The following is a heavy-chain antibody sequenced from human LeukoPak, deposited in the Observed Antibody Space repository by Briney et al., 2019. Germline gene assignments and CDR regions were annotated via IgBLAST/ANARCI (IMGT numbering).Heavy chain of an antibody. CDR3: ASTGYYGVAEYFQH. D-gene: IGHD3-10*01. CDR2: IYTSGST. CDR1: GGSISSGSYY. V-gene: IGHV4-61*02. J-gene: IGHJ1*01. Sequence: ASETLSLTCTVSGGSISSGSYYWRWIRQPAGKGLEWIGRIYTSGSTNYNPSLKSRVTISVDTSKNQFSLKLSSVTAADTAVYYCASTGYYGVAEYFQHWGQGTLVTVSS.